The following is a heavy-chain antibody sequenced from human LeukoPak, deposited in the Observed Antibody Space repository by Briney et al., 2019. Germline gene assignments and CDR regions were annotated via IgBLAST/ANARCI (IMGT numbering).Heavy chain of an antibody. Sequence: GGSLRLSCAASGFTFSSYEMNWVRQAPGKGLEWVSYISSSGSTIYYADSVKGRFTISRDNAKNSLYLQMNSLRAEDTAVYYCAGSPEDIVVVPAAFDCWGQGTLVTVSS. CDR2: ISSSGSTI. J-gene: IGHJ4*02. V-gene: IGHV3-48*03. CDR3: AGSPEDIVVVPAAFDC. CDR1: GFTFSSYE. D-gene: IGHD2-2*01.